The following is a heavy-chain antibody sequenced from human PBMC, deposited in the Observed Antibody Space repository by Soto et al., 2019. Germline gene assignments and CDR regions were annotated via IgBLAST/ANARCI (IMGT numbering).Heavy chain of an antibody. D-gene: IGHD6-19*01. Sequence: GGSLRLSCAASGFTFSDHYMDWVRQAPGKGLEWVGRTRNKANSYTTEYAASVKGRFTISRDESQNSMYLQMNSLKTEDTAVYYCSRVRYTSVWSKDYWGQGT. J-gene: IGHJ4*02. CDR2: TRNKANSYTT. CDR1: GFTFSDHY. V-gene: IGHV3-72*01. CDR3: SRVRYTSVWSKDY.